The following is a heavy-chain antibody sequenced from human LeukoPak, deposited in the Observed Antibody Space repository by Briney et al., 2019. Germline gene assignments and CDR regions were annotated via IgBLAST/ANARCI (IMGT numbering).Heavy chain of an antibody. Sequence: GGFLRLSCAASGFTFDDYATHWVRQAPGKGLEWVSGVSWDSKSIGSADSVKDRFTISRDNAKNSLYLQINSLRAEDTAFYYCAKDATRSGSYYGSFDSWGQGTLVTVSS. J-gene: IGHJ4*02. CDR1: GFTFDDYA. CDR3: AKDATRSGSYYGSFDS. V-gene: IGHV3-9*01. D-gene: IGHD1-26*01. CDR2: VSWDSKSI.